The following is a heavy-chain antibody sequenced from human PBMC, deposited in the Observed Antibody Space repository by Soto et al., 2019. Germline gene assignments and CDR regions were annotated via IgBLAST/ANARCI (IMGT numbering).Heavy chain of an antibody. CDR3: ARIEWALDLYNGMDV. D-gene: IGHD1-26*01. CDR2: INPKPAAT. CDR1: VYSVSHYF. V-gene: IGHV1-2*02. J-gene: IGHJ6*02. Sequence: ASVKVSRQPSVYSVSHYFIQWVRQAPGLGRKWVAWINPKPAATNHAQKFQGRVSLTWDTSSSTAHMELTSLSRDDTAVYYCARIEWALDLYNGMDVWGQGTTVTVSS.